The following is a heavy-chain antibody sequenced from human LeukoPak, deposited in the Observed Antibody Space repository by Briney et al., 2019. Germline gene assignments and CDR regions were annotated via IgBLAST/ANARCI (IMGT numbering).Heavy chain of an antibody. CDR1: GFTFSTYA. Sequence: GGSLRLSCAASGFTFSTYAMNWVRQAPGKGLEWVSTISGSGTGTYYADSVKGRFTISRDNSKNTLYLQMNSLRAEDTALYYCAKDASRGAYSYGSSDSWGQGTLVTVSS. D-gene: IGHD5-18*01. CDR2: ISGSGTGT. V-gene: IGHV3-23*01. CDR3: AKDASRGAYSYGSSDS. J-gene: IGHJ4*02.